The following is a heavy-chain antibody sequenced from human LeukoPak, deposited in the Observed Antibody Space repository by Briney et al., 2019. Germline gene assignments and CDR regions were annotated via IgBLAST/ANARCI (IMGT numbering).Heavy chain of an antibody. V-gene: IGHV3-23*01. J-gene: IGHJ4*02. CDR3: ASRMGATRGH. CDR2: ISGSGGST. CDR1: GFTFSSYA. Sequence: PGGSLRLSCAASGFTFSSYAMSWVRQAPGKGLEWVSAISGSGGSTYYADSVKGRFTISRDNSKSTLYLQMNSLRAEDTAVYYCASRMGATRGHWGQGTLVTVSS. D-gene: IGHD1-26*01.